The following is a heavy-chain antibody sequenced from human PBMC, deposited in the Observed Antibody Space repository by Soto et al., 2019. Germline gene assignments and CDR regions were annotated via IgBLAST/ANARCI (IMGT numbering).Heavy chain of an antibody. J-gene: IGHJ4*02. CDR2: ISWNSGNL. D-gene: IGHD4-17*01. V-gene: IGHV3-9*01. Sequence: EVQLVESGGGLVQPGRSLRLSCAASGFTFDDYAMHWVRQGPGKGLERVSSISWNSGNLGYADSVKGRFTISRDNAKNSLYLKMNSLRGEDTALYSCAKGASTTVFAFNDYWGQGTLVTVSS. CDR3: AKGASTTVFAFNDY. CDR1: GFTFDDYA.